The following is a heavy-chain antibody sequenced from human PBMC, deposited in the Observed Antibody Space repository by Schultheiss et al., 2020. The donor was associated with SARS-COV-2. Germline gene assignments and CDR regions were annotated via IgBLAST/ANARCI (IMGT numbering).Heavy chain of an antibody. V-gene: IGHV4-61*01. CDR2: IYNSGSS. Sequence: SETLSLTCTVSGGSVSSGSYYWSWIRQPPGKGLEWIGYIYNSGSSNNNPSLKSRVTLSLDKSKKQFSLKLSSVTAADTAVYYCARARLTRRIDSWGQGTLVTVSS. CDR3: ARARLTRRIDS. D-gene: IGHD6-6*01. CDR1: GGSVSSGSYY. J-gene: IGHJ4*02.